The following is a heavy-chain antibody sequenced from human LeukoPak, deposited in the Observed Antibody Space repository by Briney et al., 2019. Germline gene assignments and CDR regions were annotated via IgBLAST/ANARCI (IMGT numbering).Heavy chain of an antibody. Sequence: GGSLRLSCAASGFTFSVYGMHWVRQAPGKGLEWVADISYDGSNKYYADSVKGRFTISRDNSKNPLYLQMNSLRAEDAAVYYCASGYRRPNWFDPWGQGTLVTVSS. CDR2: ISYDGSNK. CDR1: GFTFSVYG. CDR3: ASGYRRPNWFDP. J-gene: IGHJ5*02. D-gene: IGHD1-1*01. V-gene: IGHV3-30*03.